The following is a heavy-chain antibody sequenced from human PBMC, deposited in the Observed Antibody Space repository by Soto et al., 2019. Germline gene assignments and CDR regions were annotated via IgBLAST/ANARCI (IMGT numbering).Heavy chain of an antibody. Sequence: GESLKISCKGSGYSFTSYWIGWVRQMPGKGLEWMGIIYPGDSDTRYSPSFQGQVTISADKSISTAYLQWSSLKASDTAVYYCARPGSYGTQYYYGMDVWGQGTTVTVSS. V-gene: IGHV5-51*01. CDR3: ARPGSYGTQYYYGMDV. D-gene: IGHD1-26*01. J-gene: IGHJ6*02. CDR2: IYPGDSDT. CDR1: GYSFTSYW.